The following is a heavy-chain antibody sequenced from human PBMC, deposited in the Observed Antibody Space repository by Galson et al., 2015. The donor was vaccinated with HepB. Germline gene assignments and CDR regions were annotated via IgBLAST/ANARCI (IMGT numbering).Heavy chain of an antibody. Sequence: QSGAEVKKPGESLRISCKGSGYSFTSYWISWVRQMPGKGLEWMGRIDPSDSYTNYSPSFQGHVTISADKSISTAYLQWSSLKASDTAMYYCTVEMATNYWFDPWGQGTLVTVSS. D-gene: IGHD5-24*01. CDR3: TVEMATNYWFDP. V-gene: IGHV5-10-1*01. CDR1: GYSFTSYW. CDR2: IDPSDSYT. J-gene: IGHJ5*02.